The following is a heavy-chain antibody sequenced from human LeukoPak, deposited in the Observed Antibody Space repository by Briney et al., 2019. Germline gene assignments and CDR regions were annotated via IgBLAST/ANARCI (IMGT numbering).Heavy chain of an antibody. CDR3: ARGRPYYYDSTGYYPLFDY. J-gene: IGHJ4*02. CDR1: GASISSYY. CDR2: ISYSGNT. Sequence: PSETLSLTCSLSGASISSYYWCWIRQPPGKGLEWIGHISYSGNTNYNPSLKNRLTISVDTSKNQFSLKLSSVTAADTAVYYCARGRPYYYDSTGYYPLFDYWGQGSPVAVSS. V-gene: IGHV4-59*01. D-gene: IGHD3-22*01.